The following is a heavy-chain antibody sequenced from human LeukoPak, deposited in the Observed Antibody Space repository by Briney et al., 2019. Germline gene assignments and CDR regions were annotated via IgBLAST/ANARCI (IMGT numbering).Heavy chain of an antibody. J-gene: IGHJ6*03. CDR2: ISSSSSYI. CDR3: ARLRGIYDSSGYTYYYYYMDV. V-gene: IGHV3-21*01. CDR1: GFTFSSYS. D-gene: IGHD3-22*01. Sequence: GGSLRLSCAASGFTFSSYSMNWVRQAPGKGLECVSSISSSSSYIYYADSVKGRFTISRDNAKNSLYLQMNSLRAEDTAVYYCARLRGIYDSSGYTYYYYYMDVWGKGTTVTVSS.